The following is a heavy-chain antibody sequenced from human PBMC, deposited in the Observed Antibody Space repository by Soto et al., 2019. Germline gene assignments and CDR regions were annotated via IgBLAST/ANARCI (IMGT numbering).Heavy chain of an antibody. V-gene: IGHV3-23*01. J-gene: IGHJ4*02. CDR1: GVTFCSYA. CDR2: ISGSGGGT. Sequence: GWSLRLSCAASGVTFCSYAMSWVRKAPGKGLEWVSAISGSGGGTYYADSVKGRFTISRDNSKNTLYLQMNSLRAEDTAVYYCAKDYYDFWSGYSPFDYWGQGTLVTVSS. D-gene: IGHD3-3*01. CDR3: AKDYYDFWSGYSPFDY.